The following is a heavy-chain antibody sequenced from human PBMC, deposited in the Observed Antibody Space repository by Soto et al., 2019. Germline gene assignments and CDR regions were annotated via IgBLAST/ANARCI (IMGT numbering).Heavy chain of an antibody. Sequence: SETVSLTCTVSGGSISGGDYYWSWIRQPPGKGLEWIGYIYYSENTFYNPSLKSRVTISVDTSKNQLSLKLTSVTAADTAVYYCARDVVVYDSSGYRAYWGQGILVTVSS. J-gene: IGHJ4*02. D-gene: IGHD3-22*01. CDR1: GGSISGGDYY. CDR2: IYYSENT. CDR3: ARDVVVYDSSGYRAY. V-gene: IGHV4-30-4*01.